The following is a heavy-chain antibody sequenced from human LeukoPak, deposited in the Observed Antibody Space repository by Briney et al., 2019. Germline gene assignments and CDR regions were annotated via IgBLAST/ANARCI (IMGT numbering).Heavy chain of an antibody. Sequence: GGSLRLSCAASGFTVSSNYMSWVRQAPGKGLEWVSIIYSGGSTDYADSVKGRFTISRDNSKNTLFLQMNSLRAEDTAVYYCARDRCSGGSCDSSAEYYQHWGLGTLVTVSS. V-gene: IGHV3-53*01. J-gene: IGHJ1*01. D-gene: IGHD2-15*01. CDR1: GFTVSSNY. CDR2: IYSGGST. CDR3: ARDRCSGGSCDSSAEYYQH.